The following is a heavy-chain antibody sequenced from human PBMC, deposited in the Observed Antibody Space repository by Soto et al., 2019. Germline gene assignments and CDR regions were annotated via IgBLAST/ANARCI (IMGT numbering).Heavy chain of an antibody. D-gene: IGHD4-17*01. CDR2: IIPILGIA. CDR1: GGTFSSYT. J-gene: IGHJ4*02. CDR3: ASNYGDSNNYYFDY. V-gene: IGHV1-69*02. Sequence: QVQLVQSGAEVKKPGSSVKVSCKASGGTFSSYTISWVRQAAGQGLEWMGRIIPILGIANYAQKFQGRVTITADKSTSTAYMELSSLRSEDTAVYHCASNYGDSNNYYFDYWGQGTLVTVSS.